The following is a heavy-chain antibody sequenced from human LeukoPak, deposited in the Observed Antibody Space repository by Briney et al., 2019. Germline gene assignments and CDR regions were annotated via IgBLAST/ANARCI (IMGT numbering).Heavy chain of an antibody. CDR3: ARDSTGGYPDY. Sequence: GASVNVSCKASGYTFTDYYIHWVRQAPGQGLEYMGWISPNSGSTNYAQMFQGRVTMTSDTSINTAFMELRSLRSDDTAVFYCARDSTGGYPDYWGQGTLVTVSA. D-gene: IGHD7-27*01. J-gene: IGHJ4*02. CDR2: ISPNSGST. V-gene: IGHV1-2*02. CDR1: GYTFTDYY.